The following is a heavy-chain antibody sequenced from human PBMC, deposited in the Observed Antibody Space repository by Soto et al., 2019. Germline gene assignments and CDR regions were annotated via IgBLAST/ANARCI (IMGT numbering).Heavy chain of an antibody. CDR1: GYTFTGYY. CDR2: INPNSGGT. Sequence: ASVKVSCKASGYTFTGYYMHWVRQAPGQGLEWMGWINPNSGGTNYAQKFQGRVTMTRDTSISTAYVELSRLRSDDTAVYYCARARKMTTVPYHFDYWGQGTLVTVSS. J-gene: IGHJ4*02. D-gene: IGHD4-4*01. V-gene: IGHV1-2*02. CDR3: ARARKMTTVPYHFDY.